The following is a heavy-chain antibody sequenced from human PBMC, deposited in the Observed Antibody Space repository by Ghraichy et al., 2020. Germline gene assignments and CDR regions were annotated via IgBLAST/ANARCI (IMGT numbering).Heavy chain of an antibody. J-gene: IGHJ3*02. CDR3: ARPGLGATMRRAFDI. D-gene: IGHD5-12*01. V-gene: IGHV1-2*02. Sequence: ASVKVSCKASGYTFTGYYMHWVRQAPGQGLEWMGWINPNSGDTNYAQKFQGRVTMTRDTSISTAYMELSRLRSDDTAVYYCARPGLGATMRRAFDIWGQGTMVTVSS. CDR2: INPNSGDT. CDR1: GYTFTGYY.